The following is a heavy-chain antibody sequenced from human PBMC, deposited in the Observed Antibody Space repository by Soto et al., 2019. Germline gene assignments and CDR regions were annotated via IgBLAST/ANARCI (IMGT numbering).Heavy chain of an antibody. V-gene: IGHV6-1*01. CDR2: TYYRSKWSN. Sequence: PSQTLSLTCAISGYSVSSNSVAWNWIRQSPSRGLEWLGRTYYRSKWSNDYAVSVESRITINPDTSKNQFSLQLDSVTPEDTAVYYCARDSPGYGDYVLFDYWGQGTRVTVSS. CDR3: ARDSPGYGDYVLFDY. J-gene: IGHJ4*02. CDR1: GYSVSSNSVA. D-gene: IGHD4-17*01.